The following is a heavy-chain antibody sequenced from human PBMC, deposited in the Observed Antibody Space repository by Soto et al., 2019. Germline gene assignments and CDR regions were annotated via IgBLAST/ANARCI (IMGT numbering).Heavy chain of an antibody. CDR3: AKARSAWYDSKSYDFDA. J-gene: IGHJ4*02. V-gene: IGHV3-23*01. D-gene: IGHD6-19*01. CDR1: GFSFSDYA. CDR2: ISATGGST. Sequence: EVQLLDSGGGLVQPGGSLRLSCAASGFSFSDYARNWVRQAPGKGLEWVSEISATGGSTFYADFVKGRFTISRDNSKDTLSLRLTRLRAEETARYYWAKARSAWYDSKSYDFDAWGPGTLVTVSS.